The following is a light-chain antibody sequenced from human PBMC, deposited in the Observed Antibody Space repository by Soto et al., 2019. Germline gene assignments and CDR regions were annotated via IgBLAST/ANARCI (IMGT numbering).Light chain of an antibody. V-gene: IGKV1-39*01. CDR2: GAS. J-gene: IGKJ1*01. Sequence: DIQMTQSPPSLSASVGDRVTITCRTSQTITTYLNWYQQEPGKTPKLLIYGASILQTGISSRFSGSGSGTDFTLTISLLQPEDFANYYCQQSYSLPWTFGQGTKVEIK. CDR3: QQSYSLPWT. CDR1: QTITTY.